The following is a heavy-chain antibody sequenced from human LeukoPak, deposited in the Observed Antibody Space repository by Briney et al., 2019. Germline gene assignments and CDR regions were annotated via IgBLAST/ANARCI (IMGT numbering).Heavy chain of an antibody. V-gene: IGHV3-7*01. D-gene: IGHD2-2*01. J-gene: IGHJ6*02. CDR2: IKQDGSEK. CDR3: ARDTSSLYYGMDV. Sequence: GGSLRLSCAASGFTFSSYWMSWVRQAPGKGLEWVANIKQDGSEKYYVDSVKGRFTISRDNAKNSLYLQMNSLRAEDTAVYYCARDTSSLYYGMDVWGQGTAVTVSS. CDR1: GFTFSSYW.